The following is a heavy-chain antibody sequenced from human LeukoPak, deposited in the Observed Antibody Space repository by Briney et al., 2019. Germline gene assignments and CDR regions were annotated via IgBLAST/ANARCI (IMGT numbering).Heavy chain of an antibody. CDR2: IYSGGST. J-gene: IGHJ5*02. CDR1: GFTVSSNY. CDR3: ARNWFDP. Sequence: GSLRLSCAASGFTVSSNYMSWVRQAPGKGLEWVSVIYSGGSTYYADSVKGRFTISRDKSKNTVYLQMNSLRFEDTAMYYCARNWFDPWGQGTLVTVSS. V-gene: IGHV3-53*05.